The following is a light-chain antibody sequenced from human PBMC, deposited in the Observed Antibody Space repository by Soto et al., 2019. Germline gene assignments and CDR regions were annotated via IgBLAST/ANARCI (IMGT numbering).Light chain of an antibody. V-gene: IGLV8-61*01. CDR2: STN. CDR1: SGSVSTSYY. J-gene: IGLJ2*01. Sequence: QTVVTQEPSFSVSPGGTVTLTCALSSGSVSTSYYPSWYQQTPGQAPRTLIYSTNTRSSGVPDRFSGSILGNKAALTITGAQADDESDYYCVLYMGSGPWVFGGGTKLTVL. CDR3: VLYMGSGPWV.